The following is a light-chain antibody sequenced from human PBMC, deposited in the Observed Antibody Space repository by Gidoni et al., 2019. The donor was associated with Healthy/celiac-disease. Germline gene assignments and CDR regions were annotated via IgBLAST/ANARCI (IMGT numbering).Light chain of an antibody. CDR3: QQRSNWPAYT. Sequence: VLTHPPATLSLSPGERATLSCRASQSVSSYLAWYQQKPGQAPRLLIYGASNRATGIPARFSGSGSGTDFTLTISSLEPEDFAVYYCQQRSNWPAYTFGQGTKLEIK. V-gene: IGKV3-11*01. CDR1: QSVSSY. CDR2: GAS. J-gene: IGKJ2*01.